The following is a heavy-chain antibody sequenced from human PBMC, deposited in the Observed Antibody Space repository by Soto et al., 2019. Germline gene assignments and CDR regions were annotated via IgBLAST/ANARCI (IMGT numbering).Heavy chain of an antibody. CDR1: GYTFTSFG. J-gene: IGHJ4*02. V-gene: IGHV1-18*01. Sequence: QVQLVQSGPEVKKPGASVKVSCKTSGYTFTSFGICWVRQALGQGLEWMGWITTDKGKTNYAQKFQGRVTMTTDTSTRTAYMELRSLRSDDTAVYYCATRSPAFEYWGQGTLVIVSP. CDR2: ITTDKGKT. CDR3: ATRSPAFEY.